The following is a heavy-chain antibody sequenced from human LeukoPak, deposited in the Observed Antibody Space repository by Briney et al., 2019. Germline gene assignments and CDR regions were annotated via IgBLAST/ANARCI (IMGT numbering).Heavy chain of an antibody. CDR3: TRGAEQLSSYGMDV. CDR2: INHSGST. V-gene: IGHV4-34*01. Sequence: SETLSLTCAVYGGSFSGYYWSWIRQAPGKGLEWIGEINHSGSTNQNPSLKSRVTISVDTTKNQFSLELSSVTAADSAVYYCTRGAEQLSSYGMDVWGKGTTVTVSS. J-gene: IGHJ6*04. CDR1: GGSFSGYY. D-gene: IGHD5-18*01.